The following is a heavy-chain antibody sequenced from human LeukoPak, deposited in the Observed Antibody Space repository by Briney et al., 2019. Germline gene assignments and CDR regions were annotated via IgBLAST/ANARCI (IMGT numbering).Heavy chain of an antibody. V-gene: IGHV1-18*01. D-gene: IGHD2-15*01. CDR1: GYTFTSYG. CDR2: ISAYNGNT. Sequence: ASVKVSCKASGYTFTSYGISWVRQAPGQGLEWMGWISAYNGNTNYAQKLQGRVTMTTDTSTSTAYMELRSLRSDDTAVYYCARDYTPYCSGGSCYEFDPWGQGTLVTVSS. CDR3: ARDYTPYCSGGSCYEFDP. J-gene: IGHJ5*02.